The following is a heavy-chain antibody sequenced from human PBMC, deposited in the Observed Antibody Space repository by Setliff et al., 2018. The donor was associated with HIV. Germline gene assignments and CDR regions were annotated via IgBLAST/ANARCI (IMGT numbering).Heavy chain of an antibody. J-gene: IGHJ4*01. V-gene: IGHV4-4*07. D-gene: IGHD4-17*01. CDR1: GVSVNDYY. Sequence: NPSETLSLTCSVPGVSVNDYYWSWIRQPAGKGLEWTGRLYSGGTTNYNPSLKSRLTMSVDTSNNKFSLKLNSVTAADTAVYYCARDRDRKDTTYVRFDYWGHGILVTVSS. CDR2: LYSGGTT. CDR3: ARDRDRKDTTYVRFDY.